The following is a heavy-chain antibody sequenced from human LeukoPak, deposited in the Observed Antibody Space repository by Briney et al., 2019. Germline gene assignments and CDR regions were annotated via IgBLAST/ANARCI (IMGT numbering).Heavy chain of an antibody. CDR3: ARWHTSGNNYYYDY. Sequence: GGSLRLSCAASGFTFSSYWMHWVRQAPGKGLVWVSRINSDGSSTSYADSVKGRFTISRDNAKNTLYLQMNSLRAEDTAVYYCARWHTSGNNYYYDYWGQGTLVTVSS. D-gene: IGHD3-22*01. CDR1: GFTFSSYW. J-gene: IGHJ4*02. CDR2: INSDGSST. V-gene: IGHV3-74*01.